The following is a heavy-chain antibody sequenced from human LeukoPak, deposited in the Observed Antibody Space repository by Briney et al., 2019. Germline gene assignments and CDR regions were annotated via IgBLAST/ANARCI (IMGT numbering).Heavy chain of an antibody. CDR3: ATSDEDSSSPPGYYYGMDV. Sequence: GEPLHISCKGSGSRFTSYWIGWVRQVPGKGLEWMGIIYPGDSDTRYSPSFQGQVTISADKSISTAYPQWSSLKASDTAMYYCATSDEDSSSPPGYYYGMDVWGKGTTVTVSS. D-gene: IGHD6-13*01. V-gene: IGHV5-51*01. CDR1: GSRFTSYW. CDR2: IYPGDSDT. J-gene: IGHJ6*04.